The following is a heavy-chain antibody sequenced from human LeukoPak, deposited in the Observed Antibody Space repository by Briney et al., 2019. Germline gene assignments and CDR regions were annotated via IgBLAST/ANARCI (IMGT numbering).Heavy chain of an antibody. D-gene: IGHD6-13*01. CDR2: IANTGGNT. V-gene: IGHV3-23*01. CDR1: GFTFGSYG. CDR3: AKEGIGAAGRRFDC. J-gene: IGHJ4*02. Sequence: GGSLRLSCVASGFTFGSYGMNWVRQAPGKGLQWVSSIANTGGNTYYADSVRGRFTISRDNFKNTLYLQMNSLRDEDTAVYYCAKEGIGAAGRRFDCWGQGTPVTVSS.